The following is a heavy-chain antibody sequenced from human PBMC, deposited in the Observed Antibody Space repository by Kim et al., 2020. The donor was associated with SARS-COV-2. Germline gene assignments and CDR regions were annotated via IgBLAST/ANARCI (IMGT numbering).Heavy chain of an antibody. J-gene: IGHJ4*02. CDR2: YYSGST. D-gene: IGHD3-16*01. V-gene: IGHV4-39*01. Sequence: YYSGSTYYNPSLKSRVTISVDTSKSQFSLKLSAVTAADTAVYYCARGADYWGQGTLVTVSS. CDR3: ARGADY.